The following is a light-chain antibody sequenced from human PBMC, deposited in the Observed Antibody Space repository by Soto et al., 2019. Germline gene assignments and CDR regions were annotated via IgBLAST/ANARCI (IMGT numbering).Light chain of an antibody. J-gene: IGKJ1*01. CDR1: HSVSSNY. CDR3: QQYGGSPWT. CDR2: SAS. Sequence: EIVLTQSPGTLSLSPGEGATLSCRASHSVSSNYLAWYQQKPGQAPRLLIYSASNRATGIAVRFSGSGSGTDFTLTISRLEPEDFAVYYCQQYGGSPWTFGPGTKVEIK. V-gene: IGKV3-20*01.